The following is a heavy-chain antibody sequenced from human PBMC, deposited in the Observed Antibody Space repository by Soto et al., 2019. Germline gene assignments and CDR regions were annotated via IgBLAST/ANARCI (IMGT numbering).Heavy chain of an antibody. CDR2: INHTGGT. CDR3: STRITVFGLLIPPFDH. D-gene: IGHD3-3*01. V-gene: IGHV4-34*01. CDR1: GGSVNGYY. J-gene: IGHJ5*02. Sequence: KASETLSLTCAVYGGSVNGYYWNWIRQPPGKGLEWIGEINHTGGTHYNPSLKSRVTMSVDTSKNQFSLRLSSVTAADTAIYYCSTRITVFGLLIPPFDHWGQGTQVTVSS.